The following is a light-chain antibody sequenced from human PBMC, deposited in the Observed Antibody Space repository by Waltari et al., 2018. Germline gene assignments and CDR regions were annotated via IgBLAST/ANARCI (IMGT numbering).Light chain of an antibody. V-gene: IGKV1-5*03. CDR1: QNINTN. CDR2: KTS. CDR3: QQYNSYPVI. Sequence: DIQMTQSPSTLSASVGDRVIITCRASQNINTNLAGYQQKPGGAPKGLIHKTSKLESGVPSRFSGSRSGTEFTLTISSLQPDDFATYYCQQYNSYPVIFGGGTTVEIK. J-gene: IGKJ4*01.